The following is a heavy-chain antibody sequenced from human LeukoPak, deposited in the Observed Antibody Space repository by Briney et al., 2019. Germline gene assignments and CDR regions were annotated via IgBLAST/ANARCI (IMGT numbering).Heavy chain of an antibody. CDR1: GFSVRDYY. CDR2: ISSSSSYT. Sequence: KPGGSLRLSCATSGFSVRDYYMNWIRQAPGKGLEWVSYISSSSSYTNCTDSVKGRFTISRDNAKNSLYLQMNSLRAEDTAVYYCTTVLSSNRYNLCDYWGQGTLVTVSS. D-gene: IGHD6-13*01. V-gene: IGHV3-11*05. J-gene: IGHJ4*02. CDR3: TTVLSSNRYNLCDY.